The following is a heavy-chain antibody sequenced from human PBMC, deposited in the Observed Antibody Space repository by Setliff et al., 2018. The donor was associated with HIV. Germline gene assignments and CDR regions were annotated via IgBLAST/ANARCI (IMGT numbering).Heavy chain of an antibody. CDR3: ARAGSFDPYYYMDV. D-gene: IGHD3-10*01. V-gene: IGHV1-8*02. CDR2: MNPDSRNT. CDR1: GYTFTNYE. J-gene: IGHJ6*03. Sequence: ASVKVSCKPSGYTFTNYEINWVRQAAGQGLEWMGWMNPDSRNTGYAQRFEGSVTMTWDTSISTAYMELNNVKFEDTAVYYCARAGSFDPYYYMDVWGKGTTVTVSS.